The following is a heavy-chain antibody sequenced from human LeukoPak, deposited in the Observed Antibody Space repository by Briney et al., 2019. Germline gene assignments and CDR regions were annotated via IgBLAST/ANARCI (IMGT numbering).Heavy chain of an antibody. J-gene: IGHJ4*02. CDR2: INPNSGGT. V-gene: IGHV1-2*06. CDR3: ARTDSYYYGSESRSLDY. CDR1: GYTFTGYY. D-gene: IGHD3-10*01. Sequence: SSVKVSCKASGYTFTGYYLHWVRQAPGQGLEWMGRINPNSGGTNYAQKFQGRVTMTSDTSISTAYMELSRLRSDDTAVYFCARTDSYYYGSESRSLDYWGQGTLVTVSS.